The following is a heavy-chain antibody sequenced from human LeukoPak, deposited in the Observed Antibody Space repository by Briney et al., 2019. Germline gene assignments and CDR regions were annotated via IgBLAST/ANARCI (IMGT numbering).Heavy chain of an antibody. CDR1: GGSFSGYY. CDR3: ARLGGAVDY. V-gene: IGHV4-34*01. D-gene: IGHD1-26*01. J-gene: IGHJ4*02. CDR2: INHSGST. Sequence: SETLSLTCAVYGGSFSGYYWSWIRQPPGKGLEWIGEINHSGSTNYNPSLKSRVTISVDTSKNQFSLKLSSVTAADTAVYYCARLGGAVDYWGQGTLVTVSS.